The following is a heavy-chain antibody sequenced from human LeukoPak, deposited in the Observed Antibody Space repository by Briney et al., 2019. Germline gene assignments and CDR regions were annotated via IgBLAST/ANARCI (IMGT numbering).Heavy chain of an antibody. J-gene: IGHJ5*02. CDR3: TKRTTHTTGLCNWLDP. V-gene: IGHV3-23*01. Sequence: GGSLRLSCAASGFTFRSDAMNWVRQAPGKGLEWVSSIRGTGTDTHYADSVKGRFTISRDDAKNSVFLQMNSLRAEDTAIYYSTKRTTHTTGLCNWLDPWGQGPLVTVSS. CDR1: GFTFRSDA. CDR2: IRGTGTDT. D-gene: IGHD2/OR15-2a*01.